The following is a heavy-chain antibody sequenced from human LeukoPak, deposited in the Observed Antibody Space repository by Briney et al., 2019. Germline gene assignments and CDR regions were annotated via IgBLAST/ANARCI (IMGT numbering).Heavy chain of an antibody. CDR2: IYPGDSDT. J-gene: IGHJ4*02. V-gene: IGHV5-51*01. CDR1: GYSFPTYW. Sequence: GESLKISCKASGYSFPTYWIGWVRQMPGKGLEWMGIIYPGDSDTRYSPSFQGQVTISVDKSINTAYLQWSSLKASDTAIYYCARRETGRGDYWGQGTLVTVSS. D-gene: IGHD1-1*01. CDR3: ARRETGRGDY.